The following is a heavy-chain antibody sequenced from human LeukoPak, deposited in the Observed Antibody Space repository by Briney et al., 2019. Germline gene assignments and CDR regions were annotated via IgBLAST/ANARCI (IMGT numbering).Heavy chain of an antibody. V-gene: IGHV4-39*01. Sequence: WGTLTLTCPVSGGSVSSSRYCWGWIRQPPGKRLEWIGSIYYTGITNYKPSLKSRVTISVDASMNQISLKLSSVAAADTAVYFCARHKSFDYLSPIDSWGQGTLVTVSS. J-gene: IGHJ4*02. CDR3: ARHKSFDYLSPIDS. CDR1: GGSVSSSRYC. CDR2: IYYTGIT. D-gene: IGHD3-9*01.